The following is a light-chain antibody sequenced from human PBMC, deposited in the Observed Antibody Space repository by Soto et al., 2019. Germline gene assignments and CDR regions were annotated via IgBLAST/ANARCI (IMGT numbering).Light chain of an antibody. CDR2: DAS. CDR3: QQRSNWALT. CDR1: QSVSSY. Sequence: EVVLTQSPATLSLSPGERATLSCRASQSVSSYLAWYQQKPGQAPRLLIYDASNRASGIPARFSGSGSGTDFTLTISSLEPEDFAVYYCQQRSNWALTVGGGTKVEI. V-gene: IGKV3-11*01. J-gene: IGKJ4*02.